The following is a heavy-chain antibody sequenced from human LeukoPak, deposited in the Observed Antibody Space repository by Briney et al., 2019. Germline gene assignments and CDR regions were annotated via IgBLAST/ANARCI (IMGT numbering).Heavy chain of an antibody. D-gene: IGHD5-18*01. CDR3: VREAMITDWKLPDG. V-gene: IGHV3-48*02. J-gene: IGHJ1*01. Sequence: GGSQRLSCAASGFTFSTYSVNWVRQAPGEGREWISYISSSITTIYYADSVKGRFPISRDNAKNSVYLQMESPREEDTAVYYCVREAMITDWKLPDGWGEGTRDPLSS. CDR2: ISSSITTI. CDR1: GFTFSTYS.